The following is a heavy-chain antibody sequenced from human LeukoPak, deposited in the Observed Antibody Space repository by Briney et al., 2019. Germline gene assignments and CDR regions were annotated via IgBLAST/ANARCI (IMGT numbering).Heavy chain of an antibody. J-gene: IGHJ1*01. CDR2: IYYSGST. CDR1: CGSISSAVYS. Sequence: RTSDSLSLTCTVSCGSISSAVYSWSWIRQHPGKGLEWIGYIYYSGSTSSNQSLKSQLTISEDTANNQFSLNLTSVTVADTAVHYCARVKRYHEDFQHWGQGTLVTVSS. CDR3: ARVKRYHEDFQH. D-gene: IGHD1-26*01. V-gene: IGHV4-31*01.